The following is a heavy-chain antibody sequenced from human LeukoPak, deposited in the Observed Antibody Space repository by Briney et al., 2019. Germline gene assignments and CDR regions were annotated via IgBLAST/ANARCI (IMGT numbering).Heavy chain of an antibody. V-gene: IGHV7-4-1*02. CDR3: ARQSGGSYLDY. J-gene: IGHJ4*02. CDR1: GYTFTSYA. CDR2: LNANTGNP. Sequence: ASVKVSFKASGYTFTSYAMHWVRQAPGQGLEWVGWLNANTGNPTYAQGFTGRFVFSLDTSVSTAYLQFSSLKAEDTAVYYCARQSGGSYLDYWGQGTLVTVSS. D-gene: IGHD3-16*01.